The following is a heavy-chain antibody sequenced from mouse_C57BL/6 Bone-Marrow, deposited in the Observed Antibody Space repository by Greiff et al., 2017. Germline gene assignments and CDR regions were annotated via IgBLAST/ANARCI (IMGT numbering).Heavy chain of an antibody. J-gene: IGHJ4*01. Sequence: EVQRVESGGGLVKPGGSLKLSCAASGFTFSDYGMHWVRQAPEKGLEWVAYISSGSSTIYYADTVKGLFTISRDNAKNTLFLQMTSLRSEDTAMYYCARRQLGHYYAMDYWGQGTSVTVSS. D-gene: IGHD4-1*02. V-gene: IGHV5-17*01. CDR2: ISSGSSTI. CDR3: ARRQLGHYYAMDY. CDR1: GFTFSDYG.